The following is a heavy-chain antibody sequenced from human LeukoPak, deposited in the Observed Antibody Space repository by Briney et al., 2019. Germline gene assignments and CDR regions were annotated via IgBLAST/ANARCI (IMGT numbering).Heavy chain of an antibody. V-gene: IGHV4-31*03. Sequence: SETLSLTCTVSGGSISSGDYYWSWIRQHPGKGLEWIGYIYYSGSTYYNPSLKSRVTISVDTSKNQFSLKLSSVTAADTAVYYCARTDGYTLDYWGQGTLVTVSS. CDR1: GGSISSGDYY. CDR3: ARTDGYTLDY. D-gene: IGHD5-24*01. CDR2: IYYSGST. J-gene: IGHJ4*02.